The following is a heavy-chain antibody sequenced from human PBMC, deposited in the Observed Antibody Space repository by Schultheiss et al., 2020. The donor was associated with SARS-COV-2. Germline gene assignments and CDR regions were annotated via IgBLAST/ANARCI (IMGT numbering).Heavy chain of an antibody. CDR2: IYYSGST. D-gene: IGHD3-22*01. J-gene: IGHJ4*02. V-gene: IGHV4-61*08. Sequence: SETLSLTCTVSGGSISSGDYYWSWIRQPPGKGLEWIGYIYYSGSTNYNPSLKSRVTISVDTSKNQFSLKLSSVTAADTAVYYCARATYYYDSSGYSPGGYYFDYWGQGTLVTVSS. CDR1: GGSISSGDYY. CDR3: ARATYYYDSSGYSPGGYYFDY.